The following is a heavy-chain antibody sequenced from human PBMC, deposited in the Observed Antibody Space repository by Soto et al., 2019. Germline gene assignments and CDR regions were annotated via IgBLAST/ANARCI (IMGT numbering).Heavy chain of an antibody. J-gene: IGHJ5*02. CDR2: MNPHSDT. Sequence: QVQLVQSGAEVKRPGASVKVSCKASGYTYTNLVFNGVRQASGQGLEWMGWMNPHSDTGFAQKFQGRVTLTRDTPTSTVYMELTSLRFDDTAVYYCARYQIGEGFTAWGQGTPVTVSS. CDR1: GYTYTNLV. CDR3: ARYQIGEGFTA. V-gene: IGHV1-8*01.